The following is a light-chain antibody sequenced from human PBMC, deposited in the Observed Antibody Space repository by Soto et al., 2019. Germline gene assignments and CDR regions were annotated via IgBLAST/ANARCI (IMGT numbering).Light chain of an antibody. J-gene: IGLJ2*01. CDR2: SND. Sequence: QSVLTQPHSASGTPGQRVTISCSGSSSNIGSYAVNWYQQLPGTAPKLLIYSNDQRPSGVPDRFSGSKSGTSASLAIAVLQSEDEADYYYAAWDDSLTGPAVFGGGTKLTVL. CDR1: SSNIGSYA. V-gene: IGLV1-44*01. CDR3: AAWDDSLTGPAV.